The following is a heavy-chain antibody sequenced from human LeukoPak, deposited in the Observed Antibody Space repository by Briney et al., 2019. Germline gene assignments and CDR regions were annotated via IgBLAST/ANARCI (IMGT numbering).Heavy chain of an antibody. J-gene: IGHJ4*02. CDR2: INPNSGGT. V-gene: IGHV1-2*02. CDR1: GYTFTVYY. CDR3: ARPTQPYCSSTSCYRGHRLECDY. Sequence: ASVKVSCKASGYTFTVYYMHWVRQAPGQGLEWMGWINPNSGGTNYAQTFQGRVTMTRDTSISTAYMELSRLRSDDTAVYYCARPTQPYCSSTSCYRGHRLECDYWGQGTLVTVSS. D-gene: IGHD2-2*02.